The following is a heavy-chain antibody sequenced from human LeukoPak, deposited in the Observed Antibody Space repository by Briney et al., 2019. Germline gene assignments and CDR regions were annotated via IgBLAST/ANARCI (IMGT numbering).Heavy chain of an antibody. J-gene: IGHJ6*02. CDR2: ISSNGGST. Sequence: RAGGSLRLSCAASGLTFSSYAMHWVRQAPGKGLEYVSAISSNGGSTYYANSVKGRFTISRDNSKNTLYLQMGSLRAEDMAVYYCARGQSPQLRFLEWPQSGPAPSNYYYYYGMDVWGQGTTVTVSS. CDR1: GLTFSSYA. V-gene: IGHV3-64*01. CDR3: ARGQSPQLRFLEWPQSGPAPSNYYYYYGMDV. D-gene: IGHD3-3*01.